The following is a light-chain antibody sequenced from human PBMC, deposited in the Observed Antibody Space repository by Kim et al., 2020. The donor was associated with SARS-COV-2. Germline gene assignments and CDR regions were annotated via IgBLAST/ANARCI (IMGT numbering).Light chain of an antibody. CDR3: QQYDISPQT. V-gene: IGKV3-20*01. J-gene: IGKJ2*01. CDR2: GAS. CDR1: QSVSNNY. Sequence: EIVLTQSPGTLSLSPGERATLSCRASQSVSNNYLALYQQKPGQAPRLLIYGASSRATDIPDRFSGSGSGTDFALTISRLEPEDFAVYYCQQYDISPQTFGQGTKLEI.